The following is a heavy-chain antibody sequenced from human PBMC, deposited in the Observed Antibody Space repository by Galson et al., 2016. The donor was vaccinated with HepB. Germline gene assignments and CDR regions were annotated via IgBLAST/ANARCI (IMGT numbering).Heavy chain of an antibody. CDR3: ARDDSSGWVNWFAP. V-gene: IGHV7-4-1*02. Sequence: SVKVSCKASGYTFTSYTMNWVRQAPGQGLEWMGWINTNTGNPTYAQGFTGRFVFSLDTSVSTAYLQISSLKAEDTALYYCARDDSSGWVNWFAPWGQGTLVTVSS. D-gene: IGHD6-19*01. CDR2: INTNTGNP. CDR1: GYTFTSYT. J-gene: IGHJ5*02.